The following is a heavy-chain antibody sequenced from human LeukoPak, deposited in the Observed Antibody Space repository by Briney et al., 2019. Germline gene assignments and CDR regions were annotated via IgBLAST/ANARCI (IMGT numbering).Heavy chain of an antibody. CDR1: GFTFSSYS. D-gene: IGHD3-22*01. J-gene: IGHJ4*02. CDR3: ASAGYYDSSGYHGFDY. CDR2: ISSSSSYI. V-gene: IGHV3-21*01. Sequence: PGGSLRLSFAASGFTFSSYSMNWVRQAPGKGLEWVASISSSSSYIYYADSVKGRFTISRDNAKNSLYLKMNSLRAEDTAVSYCASAGYYDSSGYHGFDYWGQGTLVTVSS.